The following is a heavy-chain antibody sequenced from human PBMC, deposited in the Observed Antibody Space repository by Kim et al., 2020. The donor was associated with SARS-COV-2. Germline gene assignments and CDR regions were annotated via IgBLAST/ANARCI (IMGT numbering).Heavy chain of an antibody. J-gene: IGHJ4*02. V-gene: IGHV4-59*01. Sequence: SETLSLTCTVSGGSITSNYWSWIRQPPGKGLEWIGFIYYSGDTNHNPSLKSRVTISLDTTKNQFSLKLSSVTAADTAVYYCARVSVQYFDYWCQGALVTVSS. CDR2: IYYSGDT. CDR1: GGSITSNY. CDR3: ARVSVQYFDY.